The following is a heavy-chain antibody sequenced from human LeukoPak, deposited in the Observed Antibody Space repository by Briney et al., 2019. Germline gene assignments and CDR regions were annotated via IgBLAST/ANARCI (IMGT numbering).Heavy chain of an antibody. CDR2: IYYSGST. CDR1: GFTISSGGYY. J-gene: IGHJ3*02. CDR3: ARDGRASDSSGYYGDAFDI. Sequence: SETLSLTCTVSGFTISSGGYYWSCIRQHPGKGREWIGYIYYSGSTYYNPCLKSRVTITVATSKNQFSLKLSSVTAADTAVYYCARDGRASDSSGYYGDAFDIWGQGTMVTVSS. D-gene: IGHD3-22*01. V-gene: IGHV4-31*02.